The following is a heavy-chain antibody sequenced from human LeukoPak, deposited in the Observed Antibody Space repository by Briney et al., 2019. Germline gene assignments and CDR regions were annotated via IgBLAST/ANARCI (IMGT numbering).Heavy chain of an antibody. V-gene: IGHV4-39*01. CDR1: GGSISTSSYY. Sequence: SETLSLTCTVPGGSISTSSYYWGWIRQPPGKGLEWIGSIYYSGSTYYNPSLKSRVTISVDTSKNQFSLKLSSVTAADTAVYYCARLRRLFCSGGSCYSGWDFDYWGQGTLVTVSS. CDR3: ARLRRLFCSGGSCYSGWDFDY. CDR2: IYYSGST. J-gene: IGHJ4*02. D-gene: IGHD2-15*01.